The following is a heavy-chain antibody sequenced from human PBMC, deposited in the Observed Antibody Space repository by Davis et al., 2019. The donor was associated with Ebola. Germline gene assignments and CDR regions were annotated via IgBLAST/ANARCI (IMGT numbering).Heavy chain of an antibody. J-gene: IGHJ4*02. CDR2: IYYSGST. V-gene: IGHV4-59*12. CDR1: GGSISNYY. D-gene: IGHD5-18*01. Sequence: MPSETLSLTCTVSGGSISNYYWSWIRQPPGKGLEWIGYIYYSGSTTYNPSLKSRVTISVDTSQNQFSLKLSSVTAADTAVYYCARIRGHTYGSGVYWGQGTLVTVSS. CDR3: ARIRGHTYGSGVY.